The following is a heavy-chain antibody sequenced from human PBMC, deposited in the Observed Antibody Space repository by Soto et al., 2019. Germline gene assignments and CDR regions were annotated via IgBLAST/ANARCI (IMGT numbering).Heavy chain of an antibody. Sequence: SETLSLTCAVYGGSFSGYYWSWIRQPPGKGLEWIGEINHSGSTNYNPSLKSRVTISVDTSKNQFSLKLSSVTAADTAVYYCARGLVAERTITDAFDIWGQGTMVTVSS. D-gene: IGHD5-12*01. CDR1: GGSFSGYY. J-gene: IGHJ3*02. CDR2: INHSGST. V-gene: IGHV4-34*01. CDR3: ARGLVAERTITDAFDI.